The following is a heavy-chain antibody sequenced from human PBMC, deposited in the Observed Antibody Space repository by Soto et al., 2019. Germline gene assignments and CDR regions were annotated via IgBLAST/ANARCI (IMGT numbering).Heavy chain of an antibody. V-gene: IGHV4-39*02. CDR1: GSSLRSSSYY. J-gene: IGHJ4*02. CDR3: ARLRGFNILRGRAGANFDC. D-gene: IGHD3-10*01. Sequence: PETLSLTCTVSGSSLRSSSYYWGWIRQPQGKGQEWIGSIYHSGTTYYNPSLKSRVTISVDTSKNHFSLKLSSVTAAETAVYYCARLRGFNILRGRAGANFDCWGQGTLVTVSS. CDR2: IYHSGTT.